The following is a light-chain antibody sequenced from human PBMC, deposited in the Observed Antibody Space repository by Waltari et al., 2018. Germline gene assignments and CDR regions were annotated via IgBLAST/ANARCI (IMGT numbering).Light chain of an antibody. J-gene: IGKJ1*01. Sequence: EIVLTQSPGTLSLSPGERATLSCRASQSVSRTLAWYQQKPGQAPMLLIYGASTRATGIPGRFSGGGSGKDFSLTISGLGPEDFAVYYCQHYVRLPVTFGQGTKVEIK. CDR2: GAS. CDR1: QSVSRT. V-gene: IGKV3-20*01. CDR3: QHYVRLPVT.